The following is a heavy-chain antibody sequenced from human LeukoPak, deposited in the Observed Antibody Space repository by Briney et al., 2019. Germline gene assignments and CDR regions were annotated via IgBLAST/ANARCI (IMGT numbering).Heavy chain of an antibody. CDR1: GGSIRSSTDY. V-gene: IGHV4-39*07. Sequence: PSETLSLTCTVSGGSIRSSTDYWGWIRQPPGKELEWIGSIYYSGSTYYNPSLKSRVTISVDTSKNLFSVKLSSVTAADTAIYYCARDGEMATIENYFEYWGQGILVTVSS. D-gene: IGHD5-24*01. CDR3: ARDGEMATIENYFEY. J-gene: IGHJ4*02. CDR2: IYYSGST.